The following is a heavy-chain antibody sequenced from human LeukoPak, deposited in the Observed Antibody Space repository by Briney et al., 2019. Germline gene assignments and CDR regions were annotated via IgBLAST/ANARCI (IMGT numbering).Heavy chain of an antibody. Sequence: GGSLRLSCAASGFTFSSYAMSWVRQAPGKGLEWVSAISGSGGSTYYAHSVKGRFTISRDNSKTTLYLQMNSLRAEDTAVYYCAKAGRRYYDSSGSITIDYWGQGTLVTVSS. D-gene: IGHD3-22*01. CDR2: ISGSGGST. CDR3: AKAGRRYYDSSGSITIDY. CDR1: GFTFSSYA. V-gene: IGHV3-23*01. J-gene: IGHJ4*02.